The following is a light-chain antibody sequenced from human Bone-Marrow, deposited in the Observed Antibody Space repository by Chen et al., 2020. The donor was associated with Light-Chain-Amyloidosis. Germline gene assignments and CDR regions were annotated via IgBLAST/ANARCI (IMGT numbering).Light chain of an antibody. CDR2: HSS. CDR3: QNRFNWALS. CDR1: QSVTTY. Sequence: EIVLTQSPATLSLSPGERATLSCRASQSVTTYLAWYQQKPGQAPRLLIYHSSNRATGITARFSGRGTGTDFTLTINGLEPEDFAGYYCQNRFNWALSFGGGTRVDIK. J-gene: IGKJ4*01. V-gene: IGKV3-11*01.